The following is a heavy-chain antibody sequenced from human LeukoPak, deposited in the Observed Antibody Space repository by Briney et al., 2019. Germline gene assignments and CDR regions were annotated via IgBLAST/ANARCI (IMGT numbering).Heavy chain of an antibody. CDR2: IYYSGST. CDR1: GGSISSSSYY. D-gene: IGHD3-10*01. V-gene: IGHV4-39*07. CDR3: ARGPITPKRGYYYMDV. J-gene: IGHJ6*03. Sequence: SETLSLTCTVSGGSISSSSYYWGWIRQPPGKGLEWIGSIYYSGSTYYNPSLKSRVTISVDTSKNQFSLKLSSVTAADTAVYYCARGPITPKRGYYYMDVWGKGTTVTVSS.